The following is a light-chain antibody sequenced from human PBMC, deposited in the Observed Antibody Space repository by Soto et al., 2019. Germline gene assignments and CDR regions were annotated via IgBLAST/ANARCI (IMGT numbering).Light chain of an antibody. CDR1: SSDVGSYNL. V-gene: IGLV2-23*02. J-gene: IGLJ1*01. Sequence: QSVLTQPASVSGSPGQSITLSCTGTSSDVGSYNLVSWYQQHPGKAPKLMIYEVSKRPSGVSNRFSGSKSGNTASLTISGLQAEEEADYYCCSYAGSSTFYVFGTGTKVTV. CDR3: CSYAGSSTFYV. CDR2: EVS.